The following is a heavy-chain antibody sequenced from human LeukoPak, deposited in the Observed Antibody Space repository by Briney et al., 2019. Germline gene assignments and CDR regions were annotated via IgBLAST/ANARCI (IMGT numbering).Heavy chain of an antibody. CDR2: IYYSGST. D-gene: IGHD3-10*01. J-gene: IGHJ6*03. V-gene: IGHV4-39*01. Sequence: SETVSLTCTVSVGSIRNSSYYWVWIRQPPGKAVVGGGSIYYSGSTYYNPSLKSRVTIRVDAPQNLFSLAQGSVARADTAVYYCASTPMVRGVIIGYYYYMDVWGKGTTVTVSS. CDR1: VGSIRNSSYY. CDR3: ASTPMVRGVIIGYYYYMDV.